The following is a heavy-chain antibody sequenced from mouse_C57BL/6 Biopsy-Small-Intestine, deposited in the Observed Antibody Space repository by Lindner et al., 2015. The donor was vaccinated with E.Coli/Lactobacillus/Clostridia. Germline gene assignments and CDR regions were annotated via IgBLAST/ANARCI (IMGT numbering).Heavy chain of an antibody. V-gene: IGHV1-84*02. J-gene: IGHJ1*03. CDR2: INSGSGYT. CDR3: ARDLPSVPGAMSYSYFYMDL. Sequence: SVKVSCKGNEYPFTRYNIYWVRQAPGHGLEWMGWINSGSGYTKYSQKFQGRVTITRDTYASTSYLDLSSLTSEDTGVYYCARDLPSVPGAMSYSYFYMDLWGKGTTVTVSS. D-gene: IGHD2-10*01. CDR1: EYPFTRYN.